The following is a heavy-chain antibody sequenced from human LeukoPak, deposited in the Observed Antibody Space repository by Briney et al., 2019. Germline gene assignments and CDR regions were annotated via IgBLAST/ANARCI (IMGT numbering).Heavy chain of an antibody. V-gene: IGHV3-30*02. J-gene: IGHJ6*03. CDR2: IRYDGSNE. Sequence: GGSLRLSCAASGFTFSSYGMHWVRQAPGKGLEWVAFIRYDGSNEYYADSVKGRSTISRDNSKNTLYLQMNSLRAEDTAVYYCAKGPYCSGGTCYLNYYYMDVWGKGTTVTVSS. D-gene: IGHD2-15*01. CDR3: AKGPYCSGGTCYLNYYYMDV. CDR1: GFTFSSYG.